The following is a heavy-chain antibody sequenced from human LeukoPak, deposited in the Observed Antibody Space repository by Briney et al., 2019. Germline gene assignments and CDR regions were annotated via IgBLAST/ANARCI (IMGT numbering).Heavy chain of an antibody. J-gene: IGHJ4*02. V-gene: IGHV3-23*01. Sequence: GGSLRLSCAASGFTFGSYAMSWVRQAPGKGLEWVSAISGGGGSTYYGDSVKGRFTISRDNSKNTLYLQMNSLRAEDTAIYYCAKDGSSSPYYFDYWGRGTLVTVSS. CDR1: GFTFGSYA. CDR3: AKDGSSSPYYFDY. D-gene: IGHD6-6*01. CDR2: ISGGGGST.